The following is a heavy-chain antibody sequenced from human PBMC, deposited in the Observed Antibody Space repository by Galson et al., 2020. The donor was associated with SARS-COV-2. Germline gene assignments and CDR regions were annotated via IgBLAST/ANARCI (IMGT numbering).Heavy chain of an antibody. V-gene: IGHV3-9*01. CDR2: ISWNSGSI. CDR3: AKDPGDGNDYYFDY. J-gene: IGHJ4*02. CDR1: GFTFDDYG. Sequence: SLKISCAASGFTFDDYGMSWVRQAPGKGLEWVSGISWNSGSIGYADSVKGRFTISRDNAKNSLYLQINSLRAEDTALYYCAKDPGDGNDYYFDYWGQGTLVTVSS. D-gene: IGHD2-21*01.